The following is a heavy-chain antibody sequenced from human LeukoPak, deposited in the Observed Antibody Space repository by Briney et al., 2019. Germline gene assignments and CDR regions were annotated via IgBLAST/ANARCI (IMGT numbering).Heavy chain of an antibody. CDR3: ARVTGYMTEDYFDY. D-gene: IGHD6-13*01. CDR1: GGSISSGSYY. V-gene: IGHV4-61*02. Sequence: SETPSLTCTVSGGSISSGSYYWSWIRQPAGTGLEWIGRIYTSGSTNYNPSLKSRVTISVDTSKNQFSLRLSSVTAADTAVYYCARVTGYMTEDYFDYWGQGTLITVSS. CDR2: IYTSGST. J-gene: IGHJ4*02.